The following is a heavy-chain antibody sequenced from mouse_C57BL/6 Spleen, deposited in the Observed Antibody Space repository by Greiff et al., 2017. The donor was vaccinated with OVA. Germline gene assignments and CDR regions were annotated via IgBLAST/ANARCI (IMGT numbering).Heavy chain of an antibody. CDR3: AREVGNYEGAMDY. Sequence: QVQLQQSGAELVRPGTSVKVSCKASGYAFTNYLIEWVKQRPGQGLEWIGVINPGSGGTNYNEKFKGKATLTADKSSSTAYMQLSRLTSEDSAVYFCAREVGNYEGAMDYWGQGTSVTVSS. CDR2: INPGSGGT. CDR1: GYAFTNYL. V-gene: IGHV1-54*01. D-gene: IGHD2-4*01. J-gene: IGHJ4*01.